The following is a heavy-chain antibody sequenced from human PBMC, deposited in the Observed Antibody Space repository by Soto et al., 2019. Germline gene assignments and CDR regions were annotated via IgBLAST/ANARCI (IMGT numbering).Heavy chain of an antibody. CDR2: IKSKTDGGTT. CDR3: TTSSGPPYDFWSGYPDPFDY. D-gene: IGHD3-3*01. Sequence: PGGSLRLSCAASGFTFSNAWMSWVRQAPGKGLEWVGRIKSKTDGGTTDYAAPVKGRFTISRDDSKNTLYLQMNSLKTEDTAVYYCTTSSGPPYDFWSGYPDPFDYWGQGTLVTVSS. V-gene: IGHV3-15*01. CDR1: GFTFSNAW. J-gene: IGHJ4*02.